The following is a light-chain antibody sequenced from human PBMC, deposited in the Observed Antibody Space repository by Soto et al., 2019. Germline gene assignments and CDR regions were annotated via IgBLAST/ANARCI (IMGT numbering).Light chain of an antibody. V-gene: IGKV2-28*01. Sequence: DIVLTQSPLSLPVTPGEPTSISCRSSQSLLHSDGYIYLDWFLQKPGQPPQLLIYVTSNRASGVPDRFSGSGSGTDFTLKISRVAAEDVVVYYCMQALESPYSFGQATKLEIK. CDR3: MQALESPYS. CDR1: QSLLHSDGYIY. J-gene: IGKJ2*03. CDR2: VTS.